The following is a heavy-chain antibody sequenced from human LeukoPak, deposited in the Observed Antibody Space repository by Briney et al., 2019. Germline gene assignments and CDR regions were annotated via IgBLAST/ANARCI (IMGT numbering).Heavy chain of an antibody. V-gene: IGHV4-34*01. CDR2: RNHSGST. CDR3: ARTGLVVPAAPNNNWFDP. CDR1: GGSFSGYY. J-gene: IGHJ5*02. Sequence: SETLSLTCAVYGGSFSGYYWSWIRQPPGKGLEWIGERNHSGSTNYNPSLKSRVTISVDTSKNQFSLKLSSVTAADTAVYYCARTGLVVPAAPNNNWFDPWGQGTLVTVSS. D-gene: IGHD2-2*01.